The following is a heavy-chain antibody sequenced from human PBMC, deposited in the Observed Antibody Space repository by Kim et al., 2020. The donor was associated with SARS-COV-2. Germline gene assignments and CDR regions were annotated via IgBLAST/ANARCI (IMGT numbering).Heavy chain of an antibody. J-gene: IGHJ3*01. D-gene: IGHD3-16*01. Sequence: GESLKISCNVSGYDFIDYWIAWVRQTPGKGLEWMGRIDPSDSDARYGPSFQGLVSFSVDTSINTAYLQWSSLKPSDTAIYFCARRGDTDVRRAFDFWGQGTMVTVSS. CDR3: ARRGDTDVRRAFDF. CDR2: IDPSDSDA. V-gene: IGHV5-10-1*01. CDR1: GYDFIDYW.